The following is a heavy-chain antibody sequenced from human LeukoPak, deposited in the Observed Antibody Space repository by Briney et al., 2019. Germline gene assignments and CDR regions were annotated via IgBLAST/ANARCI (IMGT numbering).Heavy chain of an antibody. CDR3: ARELGATARAFDI. CDR1: GFTFSDCY. J-gene: IGHJ3*02. D-gene: IGHD1-26*01. CDR2: ISSSGSTV. V-gene: IGHV3-11*01. Sequence: GGSLRLSCAASGFTFSDCYMSWIRQAPGKGLEWVSYISSSGSTVYYADSVKGRFTISRDNAKNSLYLQMNSLRAEDTAVYYCARELGATARAFDIWGQGTMVTVSS.